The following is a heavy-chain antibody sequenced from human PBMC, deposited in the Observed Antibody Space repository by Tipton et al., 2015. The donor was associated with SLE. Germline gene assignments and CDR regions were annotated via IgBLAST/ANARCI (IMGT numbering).Heavy chain of an antibody. V-gene: IGHV4-59*01. CDR1: GGSMSGYH. CDR2: VYYSGST. J-gene: IGHJ4*02. CDR3: ARDQVGVGDFDY. D-gene: IGHD3-16*01. Sequence: TLSLTCTVSGGSMSGYHWSWVRRPPGKGLEWIGYVYYSGSTNYNPSLKSRVTISIDPSKNQFSLKLSSATAADTAVYYCARDQVGVGDFDYWGQGTLVTVSS.